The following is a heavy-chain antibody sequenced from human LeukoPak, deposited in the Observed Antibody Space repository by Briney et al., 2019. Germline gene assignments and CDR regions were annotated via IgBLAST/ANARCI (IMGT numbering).Heavy chain of an antibody. CDR1: GGSISSTTYY. V-gene: IGHV4-39*07. Sequence: PSETLSLTCTVSGGSISSTTYYWGWIRQPPGRGLEWIGTIYYRGSTYYNPSLKSRVTISVDTSKNQFSLKLSSVTAADTAVYYCARLHYDSSGYYYFDHWGQGTLVTVSS. J-gene: IGHJ4*02. CDR3: ARLHYDSSGYYYFDH. D-gene: IGHD3-22*01. CDR2: IYYRGST.